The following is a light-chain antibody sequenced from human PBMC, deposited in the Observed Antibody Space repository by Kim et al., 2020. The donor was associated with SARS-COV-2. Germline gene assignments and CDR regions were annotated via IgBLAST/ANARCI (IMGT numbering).Light chain of an antibody. CDR3: QQYNSYSQT. J-gene: IGKJ1*01. CDR1: QSISSW. CDR2: KAS. V-gene: IGKV1-5*03. Sequence: ASVGDRVTITCRASQSISSWLAWYQQKPGNAPKLLIYKASSLESGVPSRFSGSGSGTEFTLTISSLQPDDFATYYCQQYNSYSQTFGQGTKVDIK.